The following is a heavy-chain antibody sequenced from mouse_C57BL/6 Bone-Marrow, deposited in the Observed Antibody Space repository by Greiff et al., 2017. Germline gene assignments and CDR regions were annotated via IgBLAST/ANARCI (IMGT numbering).Heavy chain of an antibody. Sequence: EVKVEESGGGLVQPGGSLKLSCAASGFTFSDYYMYWVRHTPEKRLEWVAYISNGGGSTYYPDTVKGRFTISRDNAKSTLYLQMSRLKSEDTSMYYCARGNPPFAYWGQGATLTVSS. J-gene: IGHJ2*01. V-gene: IGHV5-12*01. CDR1: GFTFSDYY. CDR2: ISNGGGST. CDR3: ARGNPPFAY. D-gene: IGHD2-1*01.